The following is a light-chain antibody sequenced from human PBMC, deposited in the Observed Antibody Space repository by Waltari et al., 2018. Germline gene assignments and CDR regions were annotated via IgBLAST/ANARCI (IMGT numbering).Light chain of an antibody. CDR3: QKYGTLPAT. J-gene: IGKJ1*01. Sequence: EIMLTQSPGTLSLSPGERATLSCRASQSISKYLAWYQQKPGQPPRLLIYDASSRATGIPDRFSGSGSATDFSLTISRLEPEDFAVYYCQKYGTLPATFGQGTKVEIK. CDR1: QSISKY. V-gene: IGKV3-20*01. CDR2: DAS.